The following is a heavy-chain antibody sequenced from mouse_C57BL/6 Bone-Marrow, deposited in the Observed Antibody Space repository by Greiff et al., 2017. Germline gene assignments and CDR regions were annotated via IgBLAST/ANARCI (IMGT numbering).Heavy chain of an antibody. V-gene: IGHV14-4*01. CDR2: IDPENGDT. D-gene: IGHD1-1*01. CDR3: TTPYYGSSYDAY. CDR1: GFNIKDDY. J-gene: IGHJ3*01. Sequence: VQLQQSGAELVRPGASVKLSCTASGFNIKDDYMHWVKQRPEPGLEWIGWIDPENGDTEYASKFQGKATITADTSSNTAYLQLSSLTSEDTAVYYCTTPYYGSSYDAYWGQGTLVTVSA.